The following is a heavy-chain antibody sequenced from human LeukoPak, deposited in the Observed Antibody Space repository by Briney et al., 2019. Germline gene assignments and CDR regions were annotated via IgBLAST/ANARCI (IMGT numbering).Heavy chain of an antibody. CDR3: AALKYCSSTSCSDYHYYGMDV. CDR2: FDPEGGET. D-gene: IGHD2-2*01. CDR1: GYTLTELS. V-gene: IGHV1-24*01. Sequence: ASVKVSCKVSGYTLTELSMHWVRQAPGKGLEWMGGFDPEGGETIYAQKFQGRVTMTEDTSTDTAYMELSSLRSEDTAVYYCAALKYCSSTSCSDYHYYGMDVWGQGTTVTVSS. J-gene: IGHJ6*02.